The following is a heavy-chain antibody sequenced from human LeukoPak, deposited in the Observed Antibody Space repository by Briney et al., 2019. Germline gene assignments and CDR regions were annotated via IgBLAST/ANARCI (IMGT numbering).Heavy chain of an antibody. J-gene: IGHJ4*02. V-gene: IGHV4-61*02. CDR2: IYTSGST. CDR1: GGSISSGSYY. D-gene: IGHD6-6*01. Sequence: PSQTLSLTCTVSGGSISSGSYYWSWIRQPAGKGLEWIGRIYTSGSTNYNPSLKSRVTISVDTPKNQFSLKLSSVTAADTAVYYCARRGVRRIAARPGFFDYWGQGTLVTVSS. CDR3: ARRGVRRIAARPGFFDY.